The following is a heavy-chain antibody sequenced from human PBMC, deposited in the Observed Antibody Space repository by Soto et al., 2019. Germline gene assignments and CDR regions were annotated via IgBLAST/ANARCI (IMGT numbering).Heavy chain of an antibody. J-gene: IGHJ4*02. D-gene: IGHD4-17*01. V-gene: IGHV6-1*01. CDR1: GYSVSSNSAA. Sequence: PSQTLSLTCAISGYSVSSNSAALNWIRQSPSRGLEWLGRTYYMSKWYNDYAVSVKSRITINPDTSKNQFSLQLNSVTPEDTAVYYCARDERVTTTVTTPRGFDYWGQGTLVTVSS. CDR3: ARDERVTTTVTTPRGFDY. CDR2: TYYMSKWYN.